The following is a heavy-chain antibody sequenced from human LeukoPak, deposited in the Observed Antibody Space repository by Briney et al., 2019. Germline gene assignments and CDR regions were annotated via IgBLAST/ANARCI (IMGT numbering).Heavy chain of an antibody. D-gene: IGHD1-26*01. Sequence: GASVKVSCKASGYTFTSYDINWVRQATGQGLEWMRWMNPNSGNTGYAQKFQGRVTMTRNTSISTAYMELSSLRSDDTAVYFCARDNSVGDYAWWFDPWGQGTLVTVSS. CDR2: MNPNSGNT. CDR3: ARDNSVGDYAWWFDP. CDR1: GYTFTSYD. J-gene: IGHJ5*02. V-gene: IGHV1-8*01.